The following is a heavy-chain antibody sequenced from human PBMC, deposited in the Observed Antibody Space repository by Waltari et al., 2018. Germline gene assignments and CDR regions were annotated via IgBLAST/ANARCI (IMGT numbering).Heavy chain of an antibody. D-gene: IGHD3-22*01. Sequence: QVQLVQSGAEVKKPGSSVKVSCQASGGPFSSYTLSWARQAPGQGLEWMGRIIPILGIANYAQKFQGRVTITADKATSTAYMELSSLRSEDTAVYYCEAYDYYDSSGYYRIFDYWGQGTLVTVSS. CDR3: EAYDYYDSSGYYRIFDY. V-gene: IGHV1-69*02. CDR1: GGPFSSYT. J-gene: IGHJ4*02. CDR2: IIPILGIA.